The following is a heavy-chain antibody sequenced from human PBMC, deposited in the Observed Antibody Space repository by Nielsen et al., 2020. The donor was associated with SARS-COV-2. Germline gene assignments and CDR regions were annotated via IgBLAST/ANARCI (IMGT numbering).Heavy chain of an antibody. D-gene: IGHD5-24*01. CDR2: ISWNSGSI. V-gene: IGHV3-9*01. J-gene: IGHJ4*02. Sequence: SLKISCAASGFTFDDYAMHWVRQAPGKGLEWVSGISWNSGSIGYADSVKGRFTISRDNARNTLYLQMSGLRAEDTGVYYCASRQDGYNYDTQWGQGTRVTVSS. CDR1: GFTFDDYA. CDR3: ASRQDGYNYDTQ.